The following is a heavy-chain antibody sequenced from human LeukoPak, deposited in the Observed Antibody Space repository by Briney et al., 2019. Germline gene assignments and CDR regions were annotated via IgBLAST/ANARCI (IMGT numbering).Heavy chain of an antibody. J-gene: IGHJ6*02. V-gene: IGHV1-8*01. CDR3: ARVKMVRGALKNYYYYFGMDV. D-gene: IGHD3-10*01. CDR1: GYTFTGYD. CDR2: MNPNSGNT. Sequence: VASVMVSCKASGYTFTGYDINWVRQATGQGLEWMGWMNPNSGNTGYAQKFQSRVTMTRNTSISTAYMELSSLRSEDTAVYYCARVKMVRGALKNYYYYFGMDVWSQGTTVTVSS.